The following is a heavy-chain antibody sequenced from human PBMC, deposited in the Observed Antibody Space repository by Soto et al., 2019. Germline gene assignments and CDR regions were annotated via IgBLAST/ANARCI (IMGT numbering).Heavy chain of an antibody. D-gene: IGHD3-22*01. Sequence: SSVKVSCKAAGGTFSSYAISWVRQAPGQGLEWMGGIIPIVGTANYAQKFQGRVTITADESTSTAYMELSSLRSEDTAVYYYAKGPSGDASSRYETRAVSYYYLGLHLWGQGTTVTVS. CDR2: IIPIVGTA. CDR1: GGTFSSYA. V-gene: IGHV1-69*13. CDR3: AKGPSGDASSRYETRAVSYYYLGLHL. J-gene: IGHJ6*02.